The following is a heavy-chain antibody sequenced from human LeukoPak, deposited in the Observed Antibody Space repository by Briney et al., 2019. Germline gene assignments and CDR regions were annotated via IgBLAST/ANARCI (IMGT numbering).Heavy chain of an antibody. CDR1: GFTFSSYW. J-gene: IGHJ4*02. D-gene: IGHD3-3*01. V-gene: IGHV3-7*01. Sequence: PGGSLRLSCAPSGFTFSSYWMSWVRQAPGKGLEWVANIKQDGGEKYYVDSVKGRFTISRDNAKNPLYLQMNSLRAEDTAVYYCARDSGITIFGVGPFDYWGQGTLVTVSS. CDR2: IKQDGGEK. CDR3: ARDSGITIFGVGPFDY.